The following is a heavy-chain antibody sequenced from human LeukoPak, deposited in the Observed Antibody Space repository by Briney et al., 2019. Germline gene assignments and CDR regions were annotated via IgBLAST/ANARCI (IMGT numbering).Heavy chain of an antibody. CDR2: ISAYNGNT. J-gene: IGHJ6*03. V-gene: IGHV1-18*01. CDR3: ARGPIIDIVIIPAADDYYYMDV. CDR1: GYTFRSYG. D-gene: IGHD2-2*01. Sequence: ASVKVSCKASGYTFRSYGISWVRQAPGQGLEWMGWISAYNGNTNSAQKIQGRVTMTTDTSTSTAYMELRSLRSDDTAVYYCARGPIIDIVIIPAADDYYYMDVWGKGTTVTVSS.